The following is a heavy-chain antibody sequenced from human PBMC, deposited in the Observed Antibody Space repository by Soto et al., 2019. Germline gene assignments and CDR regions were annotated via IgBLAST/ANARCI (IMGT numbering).Heavy chain of an antibody. V-gene: IGHV3-33*01. CDR1: GFTFRDHA. D-gene: IGHD5-12*01. Sequence: GGSLRLSCAASGFTFRDHAMHWVRQAPGKGREWLAIIWNDGSNKFYAGSVQGRFTISRDNSKNTVYLQMNTLSAEDTAVYYCARALFPDVDIYAMDVWGQGTTVTVSS. CDR2: IWNDGSNK. CDR3: ARALFPDVDIYAMDV. J-gene: IGHJ6*02.